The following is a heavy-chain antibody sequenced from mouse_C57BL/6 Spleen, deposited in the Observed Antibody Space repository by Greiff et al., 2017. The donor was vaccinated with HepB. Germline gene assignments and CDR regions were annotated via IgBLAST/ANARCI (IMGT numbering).Heavy chain of an antibody. D-gene: IGHD1-1*01. CDR1: GYTFTSYG. Sequence: QVQLQQSGAELARPGASVKLSCKASGYTFTSYGISWVKQRTGQGLEWIGEIYPRSGNTYYNEKFKGKATLTADRSSSTAYMELRSLTSEDSAVYFCARDYGSSSWFAYWGQGTLVTVSA. J-gene: IGHJ3*01. CDR2: IYPRSGNT. CDR3: ARDYGSSSWFAY. V-gene: IGHV1-81*01.